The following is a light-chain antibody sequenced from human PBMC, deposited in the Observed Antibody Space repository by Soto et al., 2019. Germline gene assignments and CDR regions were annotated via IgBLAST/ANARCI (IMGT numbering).Light chain of an antibody. CDR1: SGYSNYN. CDR3: GADHGSGSNFVV. CDR2: VGTGGIVG. Sequence: QPVLTQPPSASASLGASVTLTCTLRSGYSNYNVDWYQQRPGKGPRFVMRVGTGGIVGSKGDGIPDRFSVLGSGLNRYLTIKNIQEEDESDYHCGADHGSGSNFVVFGGGTKLTVL. V-gene: IGLV9-49*01. J-gene: IGLJ2*01.